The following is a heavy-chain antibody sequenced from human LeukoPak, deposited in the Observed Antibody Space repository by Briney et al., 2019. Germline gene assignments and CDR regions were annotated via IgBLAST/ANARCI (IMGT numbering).Heavy chain of an antibody. CDR2: IYYSGST. Sequence: SETLSLTCTVSGGSLSSSSYYWGWLRQPPGTGLEWLGSIYYSGSTYYNPSLKSRVTISVDTSKNQFSLKLSSVTAADTAVYYCARHADSYSSSRPYWFDPWGQGTLVTVSS. J-gene: IGHJ5*02. D-gene: IGHD6-6*01. V-gene: IGHV4-39*01. CDR1: GGSLSSSSYY. CDR3: ARHADSYSSSRPYWFDP.